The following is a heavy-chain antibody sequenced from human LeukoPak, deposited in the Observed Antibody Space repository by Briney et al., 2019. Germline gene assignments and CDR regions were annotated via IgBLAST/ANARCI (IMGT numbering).Heavy chain of an antibody. D-gene: IGHD6-13*01. CDR1: GFTFSSYE. V-gene: IGHV3-48*03. CDR2: ISSSGSTI. CDR3: ARVLAAAGNNWFDP. J-gene: IGHJ5*02. Sequence: GGSLRLSCAASGFTFSSYEMNWVRQAPGKGLEWVSYISSSGSTIYYADSVKGRFTISRDNAKNSLYLQMNSLRAGDTAVYYCARVLAAAGNNWFDPWGQGTLVTVSS.